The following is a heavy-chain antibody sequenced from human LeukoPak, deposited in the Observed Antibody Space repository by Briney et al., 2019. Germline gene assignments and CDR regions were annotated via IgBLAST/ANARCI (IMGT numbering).Heavy chain of an antibody. J-gene: IGHJ4*02. CDR2: IYPGDSDT. D-gene: IGHD2-15*01. Sequence: PGESLKISCKGSGYSFTSYWIGWVRQMPGKGLEWMGIIYPGDSDTRYSPSFQGQVTISADKSISTAYLQWSSLKASDTAMYYCARYGEYCSGGSCYTMDYWGQGTLVTVSS. CDR3: ARYGEYCSGGSCYTMDY. CDR1: GYSFTSYW. V-gene: IGHV5-51*01.